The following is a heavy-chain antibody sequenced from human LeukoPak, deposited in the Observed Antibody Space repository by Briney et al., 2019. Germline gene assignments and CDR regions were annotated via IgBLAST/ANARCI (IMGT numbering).Heavy chain of an antibody. CDR3: ARTRTRITMVRGVTYLFDY. J-gene: IGHJ4*02. V-gene: IGHV1-2*02. CDR1: GYTFTSYD. D-gene: IGHD3-10*01. Sequence: ASVKVSCKASGYTFTSYDINWVRQAPGQGLEWMGWINPNSGGTNYAQKFQGRVTMTTDTSTSTAYMELRSLRSDDTAVYYCARTRTRITMVRGVTYLFDYWGQGTLVTVSS. CDR2: INPNSGGT.